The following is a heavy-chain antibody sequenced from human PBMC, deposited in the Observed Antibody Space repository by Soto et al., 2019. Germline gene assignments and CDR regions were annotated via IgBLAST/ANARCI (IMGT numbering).Heavy chain of an antibody. CDR2: IYYSERTSYNSGST. CDR3: ARHTRNQFDP. CDR1: GDSMTSSSYY. V-gene: IGHV4-39*01. J-gene: IGHJ5*02. Sequence: SETLSLTCTVSGDSMTSSSYYWGWIRQPPGKGLEWIGSIYYSERTSYNSGSTYYSPSLKSRVTISGDTSKSQFSLNLSSVTAADTAVYYCARHTRNQFDPWGQGTLVTVSS.